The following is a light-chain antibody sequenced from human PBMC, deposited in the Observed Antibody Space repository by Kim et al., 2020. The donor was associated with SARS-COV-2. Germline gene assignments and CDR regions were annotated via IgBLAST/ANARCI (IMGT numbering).Light chain of an antibody. J-gene: IGKJ1*01. Sequence: PGERATLSCRARLSVSSSYLAWYQQKPGQAPRLLIFGASSRATGIPDRFSGSGSGTDFTLTISRLEPEDFAVYYCQQYGSSPPWTFGQGTKVDIK. V-gene: IGKV3-20*01. CDR1: LSVSSSY. CDR3: QQYGSSPPWT. CDR2: GAS.